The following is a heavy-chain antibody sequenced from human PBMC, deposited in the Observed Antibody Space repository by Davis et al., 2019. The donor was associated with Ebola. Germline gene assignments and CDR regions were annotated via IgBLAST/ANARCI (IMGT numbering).Heavy chain of an antibody. D-gene: IGHD3-16*01. J-gene: IGHJ4*02. CDR1: GGSISSGGYY. CDR2: IYYSGSN. V-gene: IGHV4-61*08. Sequence: PSETLSLTCTVSGGSISSGGYYWSWIRQHPGKGLEWIGSIYYSGSNNYNPSLKSRVTISVDTSKNQVSLKLGSVTAADTAVYNFARDQRGIEAYLDYWGQGTLVTVSS. CDR3: ARDQRGIEAYLDY.